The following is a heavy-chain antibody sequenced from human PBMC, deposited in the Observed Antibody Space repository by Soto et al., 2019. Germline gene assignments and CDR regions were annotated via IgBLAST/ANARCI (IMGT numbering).Heavy chain of an antibody. CDR1: GGSFSDYY. D-gene: IGHD4-17*01. J-gene: IGHJ4*02. Sequence: SETLSLTCAVYGGSFSDYYWSWIRQPPGKGLEWIGEINHSGSTNYNPSLKSRVTISVDTSKNQFSLKLSSVTAADTAVYYCASVLLYGDYEYWGQGTLVTVSS. V-gene: IGHV4-34*01. CDR3: ASVLLYGDYEY. CDR2: INHSGST.